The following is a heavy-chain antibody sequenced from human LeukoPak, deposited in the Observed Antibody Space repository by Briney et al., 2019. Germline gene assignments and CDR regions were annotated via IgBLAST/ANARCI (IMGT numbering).Heavy chain of an antibody. CDR3: AGLGYCSGGSCYSALGADY. Sequence: GPSVTVSCKASGGTFSSYAISWVRQAPGQGLEWMGGIIPIFGTANYAQKFQGRVTITADESTSTAYMELSSLRSEDTAVYYCAGLGYCSGGSCYSALGADYWGQGTLVTVSS. D-gene: IGHD2-15*01. CDR2: IIPIFGTA. CDR1: GGTFSSYA. J-gene: IGHJ4*02. V-gene: IGHV1-69*01.